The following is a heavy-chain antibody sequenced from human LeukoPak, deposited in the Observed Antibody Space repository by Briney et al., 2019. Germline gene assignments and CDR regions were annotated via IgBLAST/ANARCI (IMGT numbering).Heavy chain of an antibody. D-gene: IGHD3-3*01. V-gene: IGHV4-34*01. Sequence: SQTLSLTCTVYGGSFSRYYWSCIRQPPGKGLEWIGEFSHSGSTNYNQSLKSRVTISVDTSTNQFSLNLSSVTAADTAVYYCARGDYTSHAFDIWGQGTMVTVSS. CDR2: FSHSGST. CDR3: ARGDYTSHAFDI. CDR1: GGSFSRYY. J-gene: IGHJ3*02.